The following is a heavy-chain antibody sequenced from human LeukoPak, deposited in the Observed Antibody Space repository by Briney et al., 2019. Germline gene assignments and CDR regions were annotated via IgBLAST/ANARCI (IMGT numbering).Heavy chain of an antibody. V-gene: IGHV3-30*02. J-gene: IGHJ3*02. CDR3: ARDSITIFGVVIYPGAFDI. CDR1: GFTFSSYG. D-gene: IGHD3-3*01. Sequence: GGSLRLSCAASGFTFSSYGMHWVRQAPGKGLEWVAFIRYDGSNKYYADSVKGRFTISRDNSKNTLYLQMNSLRAEDTAVYYCARDSITIFGVVIYPGAFDIWGQGTMVTVSS. CDR2: IRYDGSNK.